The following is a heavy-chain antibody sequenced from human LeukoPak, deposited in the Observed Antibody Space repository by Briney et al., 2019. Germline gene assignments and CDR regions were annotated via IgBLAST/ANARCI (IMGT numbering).Heavy chain of an antibody. V-gene: IGHV3-21*01. CDR1: GFTFSSYN. CDR2: ISDGGNSV. D-gene: IGHD6-19*01. J-gene: IGHJ4*02. CDR3: ARAGSGWYPVN. Sequence: GGSLRLSCAASGFTFSSYNMNWVRQAPGKGLEWVSSISDGGNSVFYAGSVKGRFTISRDNPKNSLYLQMNSLRAEDTAIYYCARAGSGWYPVNWGQGTLVTVSS.